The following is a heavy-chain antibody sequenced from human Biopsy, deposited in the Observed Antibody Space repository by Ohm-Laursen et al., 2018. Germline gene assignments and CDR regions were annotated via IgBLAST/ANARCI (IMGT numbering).Heavy chain of an antibody. Sequence: SSVKVSCKTSGYTFTSYYIHWVRQAPGQGLEWMGVMTPTTTYAQKFQGRLTMTRYTSTSTVYMELSSLRSEDTAVYYCARRDSLDYWGQGTLVTVSS. CDR2: MTPTT. V-gene: IGHV1-46*01. J-gene: IGHJ4*02. CDR1: GYTFTSYY. CDR3: ARRDSLDY.